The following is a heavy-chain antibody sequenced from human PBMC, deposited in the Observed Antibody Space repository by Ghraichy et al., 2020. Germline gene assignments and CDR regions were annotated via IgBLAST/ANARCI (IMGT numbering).Heavy chain of an antibody. CDR2: IFYSGNT. CDR1: GGSISTTSYH. Sequence: SETQSLTCTVSGGSISTTSYHWGWVRQSPGKGLEWIGSIFYSGNTYYSPSLQSRVTISVDTSKNRFSLTLSSMTAADTAVYFCTREAAGAADYWGQGTLVTVSS. D-gene: IGHD6-25*01. CDR3: TREAAGAADY. V-gene: IGHV4-39*02. J-gene: IGHJ4*02.